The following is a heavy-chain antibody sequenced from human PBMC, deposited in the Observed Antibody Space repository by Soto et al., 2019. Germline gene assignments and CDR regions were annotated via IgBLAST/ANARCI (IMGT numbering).Heavy chain of an antibody. CDR1: GFAFSSFA. J-gene: IGHJ4*02. CDR2: ISTKGGGT. D-gene: IGHD3-22*01. Sequence: GGSLRLSCSASGFAFSSFAMYWVRQAPGKGLEYVSAISTKGGGTYYADSVKGRFTISRDNSKNTLYLQMTSLRAEDTAVYYCVKRCDRCGYDFDYWGQGTLVTVSS. V-gene: IGHV3-64D*08. CDR3: VKRCDRCGYDFDY.